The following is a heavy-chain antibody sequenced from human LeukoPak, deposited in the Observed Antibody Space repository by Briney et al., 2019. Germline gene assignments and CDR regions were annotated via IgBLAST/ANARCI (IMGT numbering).Heavy chain of an antibody. D-gene: IGHD7-27*01. CDR1: GGSFADYY. V-gene: IGHV4-34*01. CDR3: ARFSTFAWGAWGDAFDV. Sequence: SETLSLTCTIYGGSFADYYWSWIRQPPGMGLEWIGEINHGGSTNYNPSLMSRVIVSRNTYNNQFSLIVTSVTAADTAVYYCARFSTFAWGAWGDAFDVWGRGTVVSVSS. J-gene: IGHJ3*01. CDR2: INHGGST.